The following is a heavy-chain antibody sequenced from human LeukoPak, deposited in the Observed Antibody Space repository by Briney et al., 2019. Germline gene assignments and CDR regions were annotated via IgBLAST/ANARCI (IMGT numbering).Heavy chain of an antibody. CDR1: GGSIRNYY. J-gene: IGHJ5*02. V-gene: IGHV4-4*07. CDR3: ARAHDRVGKNYGDYLFDP. D-gene: IGHD4-17*01. CDR2: IYPSGST. Sequence: PSETLSLTCTVSGGSIRNYYWSWIRQPAGKGLEWIGRIYPSGSTNYNPSLESRVTMLVDTSKNQFSLKLRSGTAADTAVYYCARAHDRVGKNYGDYLFDPWGQGTLVTVSS.